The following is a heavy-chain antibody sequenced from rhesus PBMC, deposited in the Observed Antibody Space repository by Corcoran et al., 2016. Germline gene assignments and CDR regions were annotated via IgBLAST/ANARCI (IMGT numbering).Heavy chain of an antibody. J-gene: IGHJ4*01. Sequence: QVQLQESGPGLVQPSEPLSLTCAVSGGSIRDDYYWIWIRQPTGKGLEWIGYIYGSGGGTNYNPALKNLVTISIDTSKNQFSLKLSSVTAADTAVYYCARDRPYSSSYDYWGQGVLVTVSS. D-gene: IGHD6-43*01. V-gene: IGHV4-106*01. CDR2: IYGSGGGT. CDR1: GGSIRDDYY. CDR3: ARDRPYSSSYDY.